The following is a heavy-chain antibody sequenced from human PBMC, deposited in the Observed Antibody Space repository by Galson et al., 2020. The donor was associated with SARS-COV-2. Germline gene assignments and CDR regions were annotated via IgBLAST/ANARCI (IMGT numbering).Heavy chain of an antibody. J-gene: IGHJ5*02. D-gene: IGHD3-3*01. Sequence: SETLSLSCAVSGYSISSGYNRCCIRQPTGKGLEWIGSIYDSGSTYYNPSLKSRVTISVDTSKNQFSLQLSSVTAADTAVYYCARDWGTIFGVVIDLGRFDHWGQGTLVTVSS. CDR1: GYSISSGYN. CDR2: IYDSGST. V-gene: IGHV4-38-2*02. CDR3: ARDWGTIFGVVIDLGRFDH.